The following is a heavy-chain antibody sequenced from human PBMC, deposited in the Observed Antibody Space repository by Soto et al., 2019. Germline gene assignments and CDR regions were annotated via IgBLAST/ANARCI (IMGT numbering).Heavy chain of an antibody. V-gene: IGHV3-30-3*01. J-gene: IGHJ4*02. CDR1: GFIFSTYA. CDR3: ARVGYCITSSCYRGFGGFDS. D-gene: IGHD2-2*01. Sequence: QVQLVESGGGVVQPGRSLRLSCAASGFIFSTYAIHWVRQAPGKGLEWVALISYDGHNKEYADSVKGRFTISRDNSKNTLDLQMNSLRAEDTAVYYCARVGYCITSSCYRGFGGFDSWGQGTVVTVSS. CDR2: ISYDGHNK.